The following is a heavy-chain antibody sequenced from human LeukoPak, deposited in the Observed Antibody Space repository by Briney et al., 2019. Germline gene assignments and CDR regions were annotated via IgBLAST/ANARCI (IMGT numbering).Heavy chain of an antibody. Sequence: GGSLRLSCAASGFTFSRYGMSWVRQAPGKGLEWVSAISGGGGSTHYADSVKGRFTISRDNSKNTLFLQMNSLRAEDTALYYCARDLSYDSSGYYDWGQGTLVTVSS. D-gene: IGHD3-22*01. V-gene: IGHV3-23*01. CDR3: ARDLSYDSSGYYD. CDR2: ISGGGGST. CDR1: GFTFSRYG. J-gene: IGHJ4*02.